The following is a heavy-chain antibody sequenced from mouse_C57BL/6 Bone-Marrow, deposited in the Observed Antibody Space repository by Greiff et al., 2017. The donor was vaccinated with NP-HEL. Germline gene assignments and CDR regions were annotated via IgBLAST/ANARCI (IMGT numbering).Heavy chain of an antibody. Sequence: EVQLQQSGPELVKPGASVKISCKASGYTFTDYYMNWVKQSHGKSLEWIGDINPNNGGTSYHPQFKGKATLTVDKSSSTAYMELRSLTSEDSAVYYCARGGSGYETWFAYWGQGTLVTVSA. V-gene: IGHV1-26*01. CDR3: ARGGSGYETWFAY. D-gene: IGHD3-2*02. CDR1: GYTFTDYY. CDR2: INPNNGGT. J-gene: IGHJ3*01.